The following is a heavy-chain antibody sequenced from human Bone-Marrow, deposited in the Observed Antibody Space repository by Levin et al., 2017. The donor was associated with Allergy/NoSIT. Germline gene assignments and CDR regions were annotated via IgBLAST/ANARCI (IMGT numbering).Heavy chain of an antibody. V-gene: IGHV2-5*01. CDR3: ARVYDSSGYYEYYFDY. CDR2: IYWNHDE. Sequence: SGPTLVKPTQTLTLTCTFSGFSLKTSGVGVGWIRQPPGKALDWLALIYWNHDERYSPSLRSRLSITKDTTKNQVVLTMTNMDPVDTATYYYARVYDSSGYYEYYFDYWGQGTLVTVSS. D-gene: IGHD3-22*01. CDR1: GFSLKTSGVG. J-gene: IGHJ4*02.